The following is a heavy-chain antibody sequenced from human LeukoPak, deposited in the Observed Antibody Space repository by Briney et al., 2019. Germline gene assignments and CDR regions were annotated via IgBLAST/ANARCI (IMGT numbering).Heavy chain of an antibody. CDR2: IYSGGST. Sequence: GGSLRLSCAASGFTVSSNYMSWVRQAPGKGLEWVSVIYSGGSTYYADSVKGRFTISRDNSKNTLYLEMNSLRAEDTAVYYCAKDSSSYDWGYMDVWGKGTTVTISS. J-gene: IGHJ6*03. CDR3: AKDSSSYDWGYMDV. D-gene: IGHD3-22*01. CDR1: GFTVSSNY. V-gene: IGHV3-53*01.